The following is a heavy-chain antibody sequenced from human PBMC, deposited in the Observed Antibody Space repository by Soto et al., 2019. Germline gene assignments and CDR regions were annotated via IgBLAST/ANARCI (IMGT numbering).Heavy chain of an antibody. CDR1: GFTFSSYA. CDR3: ATPPGSGRNFYYGMDV. D-gene: IGHD3-10*01. V-gene: IGHV3-23*01. CDR2: ISGSGGST. Sequence: HPGGSLRLSCAASGFTFSSYAITWVRQAPGKGLEWVSVISGSGGSTYYADSVKGRFTISRDNSKNTLYLQMNSLRAEDTAVYYCATPPGSGRNFYYGMDVWGQGTTVTVSS. J-gene: IGHJ6*02.